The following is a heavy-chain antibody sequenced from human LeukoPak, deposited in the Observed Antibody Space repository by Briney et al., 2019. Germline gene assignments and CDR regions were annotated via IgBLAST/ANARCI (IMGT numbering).Heavy chain of an antibody. CDR2: ISAYNGNT. J-gene: IGHJ5*02. D-gene: IGHD3-22*01. CDR3: AYDSSGYHKWFDP. Sequence: ASVKVSCKASGFTFTSYGISWVRQAPGQGLEWMGWISAYNGNTNYAQKLQGRVTMTTDTSTSTAYMELRSLRSDDTAVYYCAYDSSGYHKWFDPWGRGTLVTVSS. CDR1: GFTFTSYG. V-gene: IGHV1-18*01.